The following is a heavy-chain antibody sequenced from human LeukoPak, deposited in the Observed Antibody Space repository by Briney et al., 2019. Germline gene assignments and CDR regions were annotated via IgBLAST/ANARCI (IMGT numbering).Heavy chain of an antibody. J-gene: IGHJ5*02. Sequence: VASVKVSCKASRYTFTGYYMHWVRQAPGQGLEWMGWINPNSGVTDYAQNFQGRVTMTRDMSTSTVYMELSSLRSEDTAVYYCASQSYARFDPWGQGTLVTVSS. CDR1: RYTFTGYY. CDR2: INPNSGVT. D-gene: IGHD3-16*01. CDR3: ASQSYARFDP. V-gene: IGHV1-2*02.